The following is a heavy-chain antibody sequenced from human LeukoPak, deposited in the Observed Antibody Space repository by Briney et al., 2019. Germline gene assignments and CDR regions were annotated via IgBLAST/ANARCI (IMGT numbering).Heavy chain of an antibody. V-gene: IGHV3-30-3*01. J-gene: IGHJ4*02. CDR3: AREEGEGYYFDY. Sequence: GGSLRLSCAASGVTFSSYAMHWVRQAPGKGLEWVAVISYDGSNKYYADSVKGRFTISRDNSKNTLYLQMNSLRAEDTAVYYCAREEGEGYYFDYWGQGTLVTVSS. CDR2: ISYDGSNK. D-gene: IGHD1-26*01. CDR1: GVTFSSYA.